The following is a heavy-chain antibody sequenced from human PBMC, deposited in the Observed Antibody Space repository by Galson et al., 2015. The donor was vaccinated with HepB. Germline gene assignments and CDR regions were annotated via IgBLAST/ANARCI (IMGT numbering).Heavy chain of an antibody. J-gene: IGHJ3*02. CDR3: ARVSRNSSGSYHRRGAFDI. D-gene: IGHD3-22*01. Sequence: LTCTVSGGSLNTYYWTWIRQSPGKGLEWVGYVFYSGSTDYNPSLKSRATTSVDTSKSQFSLKLTSVTAADTAVYYCARVSRNSSGSYHRRGAFDIWGQGTMVTVSS. V-gene: IGHV4-59*01. CDR2: VFYSGST. CDR1: GGSLNTYY.